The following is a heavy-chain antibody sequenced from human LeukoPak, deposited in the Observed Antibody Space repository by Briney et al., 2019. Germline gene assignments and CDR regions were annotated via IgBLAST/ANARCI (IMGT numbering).Heavy chain of an antibody. CDR2: ISTSGST. J-gene: IGHJ4*02. Sequence: SETLSLTCTVSDGSISSYYWNWVRQPAAKGLEWIGRISTSGSTNCNPSLKSRVTMSVDTSKNQFSLKLSSVTAADTAMFYCARDDSGPEYSNGWFVQYWGQGILVIVSS. CDR3: ARDDSGPEYSNGWFVQY. D-gene: IGHD6-19*01. CDR1: DGSISSYY. V-gene: IGHV4-4*07.